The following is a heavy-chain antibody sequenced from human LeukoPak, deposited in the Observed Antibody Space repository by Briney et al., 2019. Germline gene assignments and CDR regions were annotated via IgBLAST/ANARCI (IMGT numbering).Heavy chain of an antibody. CDR3: ARRAGAYSHPYDY. CDR1: GFTFSTYT. Sequence: GGSLRLSCAASGFTFSTYTMNWVRQAPGKGLEWVSSITSSSSYINYADSVKGRFTISRDNAKNSLYLQMNSLRAEDTAVYYCARRAGAYSHPYDYWGQGTLVTVSS. CDR2: ITSSSSYI. V-gene: IGHV3-21*04. J-gene: IGHJ4*02. D-gene: IGHD4/OR15-4a*01.